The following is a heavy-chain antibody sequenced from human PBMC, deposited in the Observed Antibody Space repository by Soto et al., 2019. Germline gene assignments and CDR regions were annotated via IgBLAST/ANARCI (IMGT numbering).Heavy chain of an antibody. D-gene: IGHD5-12*01. CDR1: GGSISSGDYY. Sequence: PSETLSLTCTVSGGSISSGDYYWSWIRQPPGKGLEWIGYIYYGGSTYYNPSLKSRVTISVDTSKNQFSLKLSSVTAADTAVYYCARDVPGGGSGYDYPYYYYGMDVWGQGTTVTVSS. CDR3: ARDVPGGGSGYDYPYYYYGMDV. J-gene: IGHJ6*02. CDR2: IYYGGST. V-gene: IGHV4-30-4*01.